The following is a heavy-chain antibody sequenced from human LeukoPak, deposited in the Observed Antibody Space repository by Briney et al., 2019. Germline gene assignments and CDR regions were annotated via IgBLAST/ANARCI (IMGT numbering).Heavy chain of an antibody. D-gene: IGHD1-1*01. CDR1: GFTFSSSA. J-gene: IGHJ6*02. V-gene: IGHV3-30-3*01. CDR2: ISYDGTNK. Sequence: GRSLRLSCAASGFTFSSSAMHWVRQAPGEGLEWVALISYDGTNKYYADSVKGRFTISRDNSKNTLYLQMNSLRAEDTAVYYCAKGTTGTNPYYYYGMDVWGQGTTVTVSS. CDR3: AKGTTGTNPYYYYGMDV.